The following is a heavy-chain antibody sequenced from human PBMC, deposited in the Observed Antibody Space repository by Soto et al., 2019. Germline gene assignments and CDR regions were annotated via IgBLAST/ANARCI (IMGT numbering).Heavy chain of an antibody. Sequence: EGQLLGSGGGLVQPGGSLRLSCVASGLRFSTYWMNWVRQSPGMGLEWVANIDPDGRVGTYVDSVKGRFTTSRDNAMNSVYLQMNSLRADDTAMYFCAGWGEHDANVWGQGILVTVSA. CDR3: AGWGEHDANV. CDR1: GLRFSTYW. J-gene: IGHJ4*02. D-gene: IGHD7-27*01. CDR2: IDPDGRVG. V-gene: IGHV3-7*03.